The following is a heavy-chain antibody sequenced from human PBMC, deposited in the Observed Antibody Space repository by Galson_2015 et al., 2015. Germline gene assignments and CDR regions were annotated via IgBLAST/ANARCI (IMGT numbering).Heavy chain of an antibody. Sequence: SLRLSCAASGFTFSNAWMDWVRQAPGKGLEWVGRIKSIIDGGTADHAAPVKGRFTISRDDSKNTLYLQMNSLRAEDTAVYYCARKGYNNWFFDLWGRGTPVSVSS. V-gene: IGHV3-15*01. D-gene: IGHD1-20*01. CDR3: ARKGYNNWFFDL. CDR2: IKSIIDGGTA. J-gene: IGHJ4*02. CDR1: GFTFSNAW.